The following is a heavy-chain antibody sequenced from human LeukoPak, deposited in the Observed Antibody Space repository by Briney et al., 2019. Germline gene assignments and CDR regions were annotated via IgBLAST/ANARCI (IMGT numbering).Heavy chain of an antibody. CDR3: AGATGYYYGSGSYFWFDP. V-gene: IGHV4-59*01. Sequence: SETLSLTCTVSGGSISSYYWSWIRQPPGKGLEWIGYIYYSGSTNYNPSLKSRVTISVDTSKNQFSLKLSSVTAADTAVYYCAGATGYYYGSGSYFWFDPWGQGTLVTVSS. D-gene: IGHD3-10*01. J-gene: IGHJ5*02. CDR2: IYYSGST. CDR1: GGSISSYY.